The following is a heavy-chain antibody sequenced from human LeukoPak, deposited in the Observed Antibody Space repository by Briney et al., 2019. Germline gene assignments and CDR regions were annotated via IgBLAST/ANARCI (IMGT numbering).Heavy chain of an antibody. D-gene: IGHD2-2*01. Sequence: GGSLRLSCAASRFSFSNHSMNWVRQAPGKGLEWVSYISNSGSAKYYAASVKGRFAISRDNGENSPYLQMNSLRAEDTAVYYCARQTGESTNFDNWGQGTLVTVSS. CDR2: ISNSGSAK. CDR3: ARQTGESTNFDN. CDR1: RFSFSNHS. J-gene: IGHJ4*02. V-gene: IGHV3-48*01.